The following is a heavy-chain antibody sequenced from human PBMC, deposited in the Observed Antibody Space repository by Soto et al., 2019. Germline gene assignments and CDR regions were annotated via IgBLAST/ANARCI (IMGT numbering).Heavy chain of an antibody. CDR1: GYTFTSYG. J-gene: IGHJ4*02. CDR2: ISAYNGNT. Sequence: ASVKVSCKASGYTFTSYGISWVRQAPGQGLEWMGWISAYNGNTNYAQKLQGRVTMTTDTSTNTAYMELRSLRSDDTAVYYCARGLNDILTGYLFDYWGQGTLVTVSS. CDR3: ARGLNDILTGYLFDY. V-gene: IGHV1-18*01. D-gene: IGHD3-9*01.